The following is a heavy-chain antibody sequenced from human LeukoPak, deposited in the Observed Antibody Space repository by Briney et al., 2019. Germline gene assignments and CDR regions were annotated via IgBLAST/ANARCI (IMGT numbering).Heavy chain of an antibody. D-gene: IGHD5-24*01. CDR3: ARRDGYNSLDY. CDR2: IYPDDSEA. V-gene: IGHV5-51*01. CDR1: GYTFTNYW. J-gene: IGHJ4*02. Sequence: GESLKISCQGLGYTFTNYWIGWVRPIPGKGLEWMGIIYPDDSEARYSPSFQGQVAISADKSISTPYLQWNSLKASDTAMYYCARRDGYNSLDYWGQGTLVTVSS.